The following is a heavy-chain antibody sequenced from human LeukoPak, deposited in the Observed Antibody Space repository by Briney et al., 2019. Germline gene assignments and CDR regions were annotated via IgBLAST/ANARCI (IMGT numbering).Heavy chain of an antibody. CDR2: INPNNGGT. CDR1: GYTFTGYY. CDR3: ARDSSGDYYDWFDP. Sequence: ASVKVSCKASGYTFTGYYMHWVRQAPGLGLEWMGWINPNNGGTNYAQNFQGRVTMTRDTSISTAYMELSRLRSDDTAVYYCARDSSGDYYDWFDPWGQGTLVTVSS. J-gene: IGHJ5*02. D-gene: IGHD6-19*01. V-gene: IGHV1-2*02.